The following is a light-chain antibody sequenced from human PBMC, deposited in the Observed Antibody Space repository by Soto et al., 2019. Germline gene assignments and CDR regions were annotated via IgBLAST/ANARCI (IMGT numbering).Light chain of an antibody. J-gene: IGKJ1*01. Sequence: EIVLTQSPGTLSLSPGERATLSCRASQSVSNNFLAWYQQKPAQAPRLVIYGASSRATGIPDRFSASGSGTDFTLTISRLEPYDFAVYFCQQSSSAPLTFGQGTKVEI. V-gene: IGKV3-20*01. CDR3: QQSSSAPLT. CDR1: QSVSNNF. CDR2: GAS.